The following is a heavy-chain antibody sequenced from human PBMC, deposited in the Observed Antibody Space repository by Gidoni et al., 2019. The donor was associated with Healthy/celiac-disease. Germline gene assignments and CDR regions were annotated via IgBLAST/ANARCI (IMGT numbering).Heavy chain of an antibody. J-gene: IGHJ3*02. V-gene: IGHV3-73*01. CDR1: GFTFSGSA. Sequence: EVQLVESGGGLVQPGGSLKLSCAASGFTFSGSAMHWVRQASGKGLEWVGRIRSKANSYATAYAASVKGRFTISRDDSKNTAYLQMNSLKTEDTAVYYCTRRRLSGSHTDAFDIWGQGTMVTVSS. CDR3: TRRRLSGSHTDAFDI. CDR2: IRSKANSYAT. D-gene: IGHD1-26*01.